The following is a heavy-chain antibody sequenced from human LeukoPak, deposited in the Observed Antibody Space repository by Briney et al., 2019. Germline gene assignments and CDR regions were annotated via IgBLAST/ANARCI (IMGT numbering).Heavy chain of an antibody. V-gene: IGHV4-59*08. Sequence: SETLSLTCTVSGGSISTYYGNWIRQAPGKGLEWIGYIYYSGSTYYNPSLKSRVTISVDTSKNQFSLKLSSVTAADTAVYYCARHYYYDSSGYYSEGFSFDYWGQGTLVTVSS. CDR1: GGSISTYY. D-gene: IGHD3-22*01. CDR2: IYYSGST. J-gene: IGHJ4*02. CDR3: ARHYYYDSSGYYSEGFSFDY.